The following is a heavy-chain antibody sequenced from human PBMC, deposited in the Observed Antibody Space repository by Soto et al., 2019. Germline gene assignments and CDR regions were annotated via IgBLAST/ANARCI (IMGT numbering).Heavy chain of an antibody. D-gene: IGHD5-18*01. J-gene: IGHJ4*02. CDR1: GYTFTSYG. CDR3: ARGERRSGYSYGHFDN. Sequence: QVQLVQSGPEVKKPGASVKVSCKASGYTFTSYGISWVRQATGQGLEWMGWISAYSGKTNYTEKVQGRVTMTTDRSTSTAYMELRSLRSDDTAVYHCARGERRSGYSYGHFDNWGQGTLVTVSS. CDR2: ISAYSGKT. V-gene: IGHV1-18*01.